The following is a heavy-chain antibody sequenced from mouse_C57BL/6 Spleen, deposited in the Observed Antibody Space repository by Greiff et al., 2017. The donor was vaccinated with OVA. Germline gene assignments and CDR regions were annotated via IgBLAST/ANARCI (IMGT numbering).Heavy chain of an antibody. J-gene: IGHJ3*01. CDR3: ARRYYSNYVEFAY. Sequence: EVQLLQSGPELVKPGASVKISCKASGYTFTDYNMYWVQQTHGKSLEWIGDINPNNGGTIYNQKFKGKATLTVDKSSSTAYLELRSLTSEDTAVYYCARRYYSNYVEFAYWGKGTLVTVSA. V-gene: IGHV1-18*01. D-gene: IGHD2-5*01. CDR2: INPNNGGT. CDR1: GYTFTDYN.